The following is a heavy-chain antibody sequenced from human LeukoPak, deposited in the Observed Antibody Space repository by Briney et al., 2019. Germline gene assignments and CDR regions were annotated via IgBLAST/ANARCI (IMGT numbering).Heavy chain of an antibody. Sequence: GASVKVSCKVSGYTLTELSMHWARQAPGKGLEWMGGFDPEDGETIYAQKFQGRVTMTEDTSTDTAYMELSSLRSEDTAVYYCATFMSIVGPPRDDYWGQGTLVTVSS. CDR2: FDPEDGET. CDR3: ATFMSIVGPPRDDY. V-gene: IGHV1-24*01. J-gene: IGHJ4*02. D-gene: IGHD1-26*01. CDR1: GYTLTELS.